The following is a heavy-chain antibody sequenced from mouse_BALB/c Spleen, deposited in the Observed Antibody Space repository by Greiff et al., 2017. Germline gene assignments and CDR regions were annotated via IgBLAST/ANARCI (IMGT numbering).Heavy chain of an antibody. CDR3: ARSSLGPDAMDY. J-gene: IGHJ4*01. CDR1: GYTFTSYW. D-gene: IGHD4-1*01. V-gene: IGHV1-87*01. CDR2: IYPGDGDT. Sequence: VQLQQSGPELVRPGASVKLSCKASGYTFTSYWMHWVKQRPGQGLEWIGAIYPGDGDTRYTQKFKGKATLTADKSSTTAYMQLSSLASEDSAVYYCARSSLGPDAMDYWGQGTSVTVSS.